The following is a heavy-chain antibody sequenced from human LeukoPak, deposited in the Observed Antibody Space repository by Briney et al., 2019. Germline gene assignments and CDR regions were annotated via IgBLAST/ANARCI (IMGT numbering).Heavy chain of an antibody. D-gene: IGHD1-26*01. J-gene: IGHJ6*02. CDR1: GGTFSSYA. Sequence: SVKVSCKASGGTFSSYAISWVRQAPGQGLEWMGGNIPIFGTANYAQKFQGRVTITADESTSTAYMELSSLRSEDTAVYYCARDNCGSYSDYYYGMDVWGQGTTVTVSS. CDR2: NIPIFGTA. V-gene: IGHV1-69*13. CDR3: ARDNCGSYSDYYYGMDV.